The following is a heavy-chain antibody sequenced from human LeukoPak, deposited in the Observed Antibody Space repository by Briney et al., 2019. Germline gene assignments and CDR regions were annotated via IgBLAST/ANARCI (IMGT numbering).Heavy chain of an antibody. J-gene: IGHJ3*02. CDR2: TYPGDSDT. V-gene: IGHV5-51*01. CDR3: ASSYDILTGYSDAFDI. Sequence: GESLKISCKGSGYSFTSYWIGWVRQMPGKGLEWMGITYPGDSDTRYSPSFQGQVTISADKSISTAYLQWSSLKASDTAMYYCASSYDILTGYSDAFDIWGQGTMVTVSS. CDR1: GYSFTSYW. D-gene: IGHD3-9*01.